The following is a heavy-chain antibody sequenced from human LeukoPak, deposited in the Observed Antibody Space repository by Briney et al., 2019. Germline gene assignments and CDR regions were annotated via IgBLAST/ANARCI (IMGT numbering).Heavy chain of an antibody. CDR3: AKEPLEYTSGWYFYD. V-gene: IGHV3-30*18. CDR1: GFTFSSYG. CDR2: IAHDGSMK. Sequence: GGSLRLSCAASGFTFSSYGMHWVRQAPGKGLEWLGVIAHDGSMKYYADSVKGRLTLSRDNPKNTLYLQINSHRDDDTAAYYCAKEPLEYTSGWYFYDWGQGTLVTVSS. D-gene: IGHD6-19*01. J-gene: IGHJ4*02.